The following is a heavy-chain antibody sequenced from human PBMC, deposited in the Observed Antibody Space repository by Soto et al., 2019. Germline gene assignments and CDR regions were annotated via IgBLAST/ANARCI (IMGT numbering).Heavy chain of an antibody. CDR2: INPNSGGT. CDR1: GYTFTGYY. J-gene: IGHJ6*02. CDR3: ARGGYGSSSKAGYYYYGMDV. D-gene: IGHD6-13*01. V-gene: IGHV1-2*02. Sequence: ASVKVSCKASGYTFTGYYMHWVRQAPGQGLEWMGWINPNSGGTNYAQKFQGRVTMTRDTSISTAYMELSRLRSDDTAVYYCARGGYGSSSKAGYYYYGMDVWGQGTTVTVSS.